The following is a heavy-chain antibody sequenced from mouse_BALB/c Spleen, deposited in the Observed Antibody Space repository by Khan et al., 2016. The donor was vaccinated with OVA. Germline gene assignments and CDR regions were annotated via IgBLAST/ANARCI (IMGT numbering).Heavy chain of an antibody. J-gene: IGHJ2*01. D-gene: IGHD1-2*01. V-gene: IGHV3-2*02. CDR1: GYSITSGYG. Sequence: VQLKESGPGLVKPSQSLSLTCTVTGYSITSGYGWNWIRQFPGNKLEWMGYISYSGSTNYNPSFKSRTSFIRDTSKNQFFLQLNSVTTEDTTTYYCARTARIAYWGQGTTLTVSS. CDR2: ISYSGST. CDR3: ARTARIAY.